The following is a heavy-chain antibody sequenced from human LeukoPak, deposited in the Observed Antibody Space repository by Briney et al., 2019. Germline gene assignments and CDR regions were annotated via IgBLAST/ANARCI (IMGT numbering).Heavy chain of an antibody. J-gene: IGHJ4*02. CDR1: GFTFSSYA. D-gene: IGHD2-2*02. Sequence: GRSLRLSCAASGFTFSSYAMHWVRQAPGKGLEWVAVISYDGSNKYYADSVKGRFTISRDNSKNTLYLQMNSLRAEDTAVYYCARDRGYCSSTSCYMKGPFDYWGQGTLVTVSS. CDR2: ISYDGSNK. V-gene: IGHV3-30-3*01. CDR3: ARDRGYCSSTSCYMKGPFDY.